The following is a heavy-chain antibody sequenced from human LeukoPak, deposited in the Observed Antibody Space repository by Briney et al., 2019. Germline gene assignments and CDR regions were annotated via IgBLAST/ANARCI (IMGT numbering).Heavy chain of an antibody. Sequence: SETLSLTCTVSGGSISSSSYYWGWIRQPPGKGLEWIGSIYYSGSTYYNPSLKSRVTISVDTSKNQFSLKLSSVTAADTAVYYCVAEAGPDEGNWGQGTLVTVSS. J-gene: IGHJ4*02. CDR1: GGSISSSSYY. V-gene: IGHV4-39*01. CDR3: VAEAGPDEGN. D-gene: IGHD6-19*01. CDR2: IYYSGST.